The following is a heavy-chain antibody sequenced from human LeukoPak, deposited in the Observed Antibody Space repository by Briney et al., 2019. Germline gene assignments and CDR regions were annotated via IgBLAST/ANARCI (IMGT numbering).Heavy chain of an antibody. CDR1: GFTFSSYE. V-gene: IGHV3-48*03. Sequence: GGSLRLSCAASGFTFSSYEMNWVRQAPGKGLEWVSYISSSGSTIYYADSVKGRFTISRDNAKNSLYLQMNSLRARDTAVYYCARGLSSGWLQYFDYWGQGTLVSVSS. CDR2: ISSSGSTI. CDR3: ARGLSSGWLQYFDY. D-gene: IGHD6-19*01. J-gene: IGHJ4*02.